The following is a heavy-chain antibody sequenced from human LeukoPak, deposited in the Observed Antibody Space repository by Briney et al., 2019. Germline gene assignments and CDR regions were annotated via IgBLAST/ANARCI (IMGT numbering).Heavy chain of an antibody. D-gene: IGHD2-21*02. CDR3: AREVAYCGGDCYFVL. CDR2: INPNSGGT. V-gene: IGHV1-2*06. Sequence: ASVKVSCKASGYTFTGYYMHWVRQAPGQGLEWMGRINPNSGGTNYAQKFQGRVTMTRDTSISTAYMELSRLRSDDTAVYYCAREVAYCGGDCYFVLWGQGTLVTVSS. J-gene: IGHJ4*02. CDR1: GYTFTGYY.